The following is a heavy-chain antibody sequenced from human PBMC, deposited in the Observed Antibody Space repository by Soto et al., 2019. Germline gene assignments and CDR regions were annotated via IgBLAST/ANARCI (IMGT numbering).Heavy chain of an antibody. CDR1: GYTFTSYY. V-gene: IGHV1-46*03. D-gene: IGHD6-13*01. Sequence: QVQLVQSGAEVKKPGASVKVSCKASGYTFTSYYMHWVRQAPGQGLEWMGIINPSGGSTSYAQKFQGRVTITRDTSTSTVYMGLSSLRSEDTAVYSCARRGAAAGTRDWFDPWGQGTLVTVSS. CDR3: ARRGAAAGTRDWFDP. J-gene: IGHJ5*02. CDR2: INPSGGST.